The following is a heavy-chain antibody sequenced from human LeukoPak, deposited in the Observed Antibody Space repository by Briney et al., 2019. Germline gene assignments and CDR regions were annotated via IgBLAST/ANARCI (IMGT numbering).Heavy chain of an antibody. D-gene: IGHD1-26*01. Sequence: GGSLRLSCAAPGFTFSSYSMNWVRQAPGKGREWVSSISSSSSYIHSADSVRGRLTISRDNAKNSLFLQMNSLRAEDTAVYYCARDEWGDAFDIWGQGTMVTVFS. J-gene: IGHJ3*02. CDR3: ARDEWGDAFDI. CDR2: ISSSSSYI. V-gene: IGHV3-21*01. CDR1: GFTFSSYS.